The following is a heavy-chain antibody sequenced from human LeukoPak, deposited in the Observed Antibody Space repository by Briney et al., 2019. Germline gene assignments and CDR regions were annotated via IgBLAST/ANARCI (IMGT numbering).Heavy chain of an antibody. J-gene: IGHJ5*02. V-gene: IGHV4-59*01. CDR2: IYYSGST. CDR3: ARVEGPHRWLQYRNWFDP. CDR1: SGSISGYY. Sequence: SETLSLTCSVSSGSISGYYWSWIRQPPGKGLEWIGYIYYSGSTNYNPSLRSRVTISVDTSKNQFSLKLSSVTAADTAVYYCARVEGPHRWLQYRNWFDPWGQGTLATVSS. D-gene: IGHD5-24*01.